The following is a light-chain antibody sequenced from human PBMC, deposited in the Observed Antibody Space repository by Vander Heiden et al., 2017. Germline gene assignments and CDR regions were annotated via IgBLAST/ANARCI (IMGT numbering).Light chain of an antibody. CDR3: QQSYSTPIT. J-gene: IGKJ5*01. Sequence: DIQMTQSPSSLSASVGDRVTITCRASQSISSYVNWYQQKPGKAPKLLIDAASSLQSGVPSRFSGSGSGTDFTLTSSSLQPEDFATDYCQQSYSTPITFGPGTRLEIK. CDR1: QSISSY. V-gene: IGKV1-39*01. CDR2: AAS.